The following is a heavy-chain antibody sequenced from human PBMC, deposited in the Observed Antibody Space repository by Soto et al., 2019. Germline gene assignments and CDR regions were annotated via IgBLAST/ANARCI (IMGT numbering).Heavy chain of an antibody. CDR2: INPNSGGT. J-gene: IGHJ6*02. CDR3: ARGVAAAGTGYYYGMDV. CDR1: GYTFTGYY. V-gene: IGHV1-2*04. Sequence: ASVKVSCKASGYTFTGYYMHWVRQAPGQGLEWMGWINPNSGGTNYAQKFQGWVTMTRDTSISTAYMELSRLRSDDTAVYYCARGVAAAGTGYYYGMDVWGQGTTVTVSS. D-gene: IGHD6-13*01.